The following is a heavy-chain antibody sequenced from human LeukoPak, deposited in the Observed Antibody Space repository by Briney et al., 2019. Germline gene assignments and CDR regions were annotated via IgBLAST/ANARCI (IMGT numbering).Heavy chain of an antibody. Sequence: ASVKVSWKASGYTFTSYGISWVRQAPGQGLEWMGWISAYNGNTNYAQKLQGRVTMTTDTSTSTAYMELRSLRSDDTAVYYCARDPGYSSGWTDLGWPLYAFDVWGQGTMVTVSS. CDR3: ARDPGYSSGWTDLGWPLYAFDV. J-gene: IGHJ3*01. D-gene: IGHD6-19*01. CDR1: GYTFTSYG. V-gene: IGHV1-18*04. CDR2: ISAYNGNT.